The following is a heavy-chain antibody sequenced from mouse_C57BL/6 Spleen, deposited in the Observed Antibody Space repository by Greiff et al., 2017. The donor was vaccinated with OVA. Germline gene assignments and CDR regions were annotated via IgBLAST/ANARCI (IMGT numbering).Heavy chain of an antibody. D-gene: IGHD1-1*01. V-gene: IGHV14-4*01. CDR2: IDPENGDT. Sequence: EVQLQQSGAELVRPGASVKLSCTASGFNIKDDYMHWVKQRPEQGLEWIGWIDPENGDTEYASKFQGKATITADTSSNTAYLQLSSLTSEDTAVYYCTRGYGKASYYFDYWGQGTTLTVSS. CDR1: GFNIKDDY. J-gene: IGHJ2*01. CDR3: TRGYGKASYYFDY.